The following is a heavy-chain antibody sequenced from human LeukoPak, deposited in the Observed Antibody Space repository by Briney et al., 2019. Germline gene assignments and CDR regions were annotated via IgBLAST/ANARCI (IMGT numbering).Heavy chain of an antibody. J-gene: IGHJ3*02. CDR3: ARSLGYCSSTSCYSAFEI. CDR2: IYTSGST. Sequence: SETLSLTRTVSGGSISSYYWSWIRQPAGKGLEWIGRIYTSGSTNYNPSLKSRVTMSVDTSKNQFSLKLSSVTAADTAVYYCARSLGYCSSTSCYSAFEIWGQGTMVTVSS. D-gene: IGHD2-2*02. CDR1: GGSISSYY. V-gene: IGHV4-4*07.